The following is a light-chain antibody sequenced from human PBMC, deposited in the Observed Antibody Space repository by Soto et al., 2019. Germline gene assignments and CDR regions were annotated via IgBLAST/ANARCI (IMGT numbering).Light chain of an antibody. CDR3: QSYDSSLSGSV. Sequence: QSVLTQPPSVSGAPGQRVTISCTGSSSNIGAGYDVHWYQHLPGTAPKLLIYGNSNRPSGVPDRFSGSQSGTSASLAITGLQAEDEAEYYCQSYDSSLSGSVFVGGTKLTVL. J-gene: IGLJ2*01. V-gene: IGLV1-40*01. CDR2: GNS. CDR1: SSNIGAGYD.